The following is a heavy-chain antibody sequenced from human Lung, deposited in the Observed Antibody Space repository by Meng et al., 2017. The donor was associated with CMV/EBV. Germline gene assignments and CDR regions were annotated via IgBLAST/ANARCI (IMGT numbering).Heavy chain of an antibody. CDR2: ITGNCYST. CDR3: AKDRHTSSAPYYFDS. J-gene: IGHJ4*02. CDR1: GFTFDSHA. V-gene: IGHV3-23*01. Sequence: ADGFTFDSHAMTWFRRVQGKGLQWVSSITGNCYSTYSADSVKGRFTISRDNSNNTLFLQMNSLRAEDTAVYYCAKDRHTSSAPYYFDSWGQGTLVTVSS.